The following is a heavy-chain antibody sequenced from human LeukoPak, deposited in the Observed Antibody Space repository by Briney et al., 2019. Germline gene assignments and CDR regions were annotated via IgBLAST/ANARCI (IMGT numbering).Heavy chain of an antibody. CDR1: GFTFNDYA. Sequence: GGSLRLSCVASGFTFNDYAMHWVRQAPGKGLEWVSGISWNSGSIGYADSVKGRFTISRDNAKNSLYLLMNSLRVEDTALYYCTKGGSSGLANWFDPWGQGTLVTVSS. CDR3: TKGGSSGLANWFDP. J-gene: IGHJ5*02. CDR2: ISWNSGSI. V-gene: IGHV3-9*01. D-gene: IGHD6-19*01.